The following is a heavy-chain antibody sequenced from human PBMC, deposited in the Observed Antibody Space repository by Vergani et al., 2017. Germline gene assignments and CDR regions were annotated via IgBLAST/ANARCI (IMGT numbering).Heavy chain of an antibody. Sequence: QVQLQESGPGLVKPSETLSLTCTVSGGSISSYYWSWIRQPPGKGLEWIGYIHYSENTNYNPSLKTRVTISVDTSKNQFSLTLTSVTAADTAVYYCASDTHSGQRADRWGQGILVTVTS. J-gene: IGHJ5*02. CDR3: ASDTHSGQRADR. V-gene: IGHV4-59*01. CDR1: GGSISSYY. D-gene: IGHD6-19*01. CDR2: IHYSENT.